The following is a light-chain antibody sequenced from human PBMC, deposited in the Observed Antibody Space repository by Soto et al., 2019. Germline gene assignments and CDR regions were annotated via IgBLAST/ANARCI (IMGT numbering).Light chain of an antibody. J-gene: IGLJ3*02. Sequence: QSVLTQPASVSGSPGQSITIYCTGTSSDVGGYNSVSWYQQHPGKAPKLMIYDVSNRPSGVSNRFSGSKSGNTASLTISGLQAEDEADYYCSSYTSSSTVFAVGTKVTVL. CDR2: DVS. CDR1: SSDVGGYNS. CDR3: SSYTSSSTV. V-gene: IGLV2-14*03.